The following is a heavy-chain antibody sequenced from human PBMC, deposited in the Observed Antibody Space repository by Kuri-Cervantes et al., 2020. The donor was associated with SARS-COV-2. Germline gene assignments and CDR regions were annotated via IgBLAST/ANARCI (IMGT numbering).Heavy chain of an antibody. V-gene: IGHV3-30-3*01. CDR2: ISYDGSNK. Sequence: GGSLRLSCAASGFTFSSYAMHWVRQAPGKGLEWVAVISYDGSNKYYADSVKGRFTISRDNSKNTQYLQMNSLRAEDTAVYYCAREGVVAASPDAFDIWGQGTMVTVSS. CDR1: GFTFSSYA. J-gene: IGHJ3*02. D-gene: IGHD2-15*01. CDR3: AREGVVAASPDAFDI.